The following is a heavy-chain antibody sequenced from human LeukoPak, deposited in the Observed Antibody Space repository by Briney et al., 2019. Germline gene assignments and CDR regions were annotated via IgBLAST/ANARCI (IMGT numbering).Heavy chain of an antibody. D-gene: IGHD2-2*01. CDR1: GGSISSTYY. CDR2: IYSSGST. Sequence: PSETLSLTCTVSGGSISSTYYWSWIRQPAGKGLEWIGRIYSSGSTNYNPSLKSRVTISLDTSKNQFSLKLSSVTAADTAVYYCARGPRRDIVVSTSLILRTVYYMDVWGKGTTVTVSS. V-gene: IGHV4-4*07. CDR3: ARGPRRDIVVSTSLILRTVYYMDV. J-gene: IGHJ6*03.